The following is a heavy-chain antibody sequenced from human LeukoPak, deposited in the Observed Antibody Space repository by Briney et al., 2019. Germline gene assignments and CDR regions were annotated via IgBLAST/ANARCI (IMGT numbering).Heavy chain of an antibody. D-gene: IGHD3-3*01. V-gene: IGHV4-39*01. CDR3: ARHVHWSGYLYYFDY. J-gene: IGHJ4*02. Sequence: SETLSLTCTVSGGSISSSSYYWGWIRQPPGKGLEWIGSIYYSGSTYHNPSLKSRVTISVDTSKNQFSLKLSSVTAADTAVYYCARHVHWSGYLYYFDYWGQGTLVTVSS. CDR1: GGSISSSSYY. CDR2: IYYSGST.